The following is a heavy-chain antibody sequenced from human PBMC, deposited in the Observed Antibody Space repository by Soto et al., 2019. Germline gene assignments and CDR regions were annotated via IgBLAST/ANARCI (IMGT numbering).Heavy chain of an antibody. CDR1: GYTFTSYD. CDR3: EVWPDCISTSCYEGYYYSGMDV. Sequence: ASVKVSCKASGYTFTSYDINWVRQATGQGLEWMGWMNPNSGNTGYAQKLQGRVTMTRNTSISTANMELSSLRYEDTAVYYCEVWPDCISTSCYEGYYYSGMDVGGQGTTVT. CDR2: MNPNSGNT. J-gene: IGHJ6*02. D-gene: IGHD2-2*01. V-gene: IGHV1-8*01.